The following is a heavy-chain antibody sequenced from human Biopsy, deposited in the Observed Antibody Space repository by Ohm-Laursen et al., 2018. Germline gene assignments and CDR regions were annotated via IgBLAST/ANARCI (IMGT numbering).Heavy chain of an antibody. J-gene: IGHJ6*02. V-gene: IGHV4-61*08. D-gene: IGHD4-11*01. CDR3: ARDSGILNYGNFKYYHYYGMDV. Sequence: SDTLSLTCSVSGGSINSGGHFWSWIRQPPGKGLEWIGHIYYSVMTNYNPSLQSRVSISVDTSRNQVSLTLSSVTDADTAVYYCARDSGILNYGNFKYYHYYGMDVWGQGTKVTVSS. CDR2: IYYSVMT. CDR1: GGSINSGGHF.